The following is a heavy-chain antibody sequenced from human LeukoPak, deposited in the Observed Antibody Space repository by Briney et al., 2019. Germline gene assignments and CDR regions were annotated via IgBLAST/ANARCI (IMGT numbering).Heavy chain of an antibody. CDR2: IYYSGST. CDR3: ARAGIAAAVWFDP. D-gene: IGHD6-13*01. CDR1: GGSISSGGYY. Sequence: SETLSLTCTVSGGSISSGGYYWSWIRQHPGKGLEWIGYIYYSGSTYYNPSHKSRVTISVDTSKNQFSLKLSSVTAADTAVYYCARAGIAAAVWFDPWGQGTLVTVSS. J-gene: IGHJ5*02. V-gene: IGHV4-31*03.